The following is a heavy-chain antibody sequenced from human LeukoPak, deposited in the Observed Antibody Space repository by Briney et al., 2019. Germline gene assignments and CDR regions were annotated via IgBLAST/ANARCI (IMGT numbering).Heavy chain of an antibody. CDR1: GFTVSSNY. CDR3: ARDREGYFDY. V-gene: IGHV3-66*02. J-gene: IGHJ4*02. CDR2: LYADGTT. Sequence: GGSLRLSCAASGFTVSSNYMSWVRQAPARGLEWVSVLYADGTTYYADSVRGRFTISRDKSRNTLYLQVNSLRAEDTAVYYCARDREGYFDYWGRGTLVTVSS.